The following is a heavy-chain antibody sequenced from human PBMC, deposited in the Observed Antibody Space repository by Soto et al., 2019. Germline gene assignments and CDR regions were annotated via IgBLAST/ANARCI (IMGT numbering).Heavy chain of an antibody. CDR1: GGTFSSYA. CDR3: ARAVAGIEPFDY. V-gene: IGHV1-69*13. J-gene: IGHJ4*02. Sequence: ASVKVSCKASGGTFSSYAISWVRQAPGQGLEWMGGIIPIFGTANYAQKFQGRVTITADESTSTAYMELSSLRSEDTAVYYCARAVAGIEPFDYWGQGTLVTVSS. CDR2: IIPIFGTA. D-gene: IGHD6-19*01.